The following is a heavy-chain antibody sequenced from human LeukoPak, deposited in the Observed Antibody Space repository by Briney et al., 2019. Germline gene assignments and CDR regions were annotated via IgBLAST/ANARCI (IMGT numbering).Heavy chain of an antibody. CDR1: GFTFSSYA. Sequence: GGSLRLSCAASGFTFSSYAMTWVRQAPGKGLQWVSTISVSGENTYYADSVKGRFTISRDISKSTLYLQMNSLRDEDTALYYCAKYGSGTYYNGLHWGQGTLVTVSS. CDR2: ISVSGENT. D-gene: IGHD3-10*01. CDR3: AKYGSGTYYNGLH. J-gene: IGHJ4*02. V-gene: IGHV3-23*01.